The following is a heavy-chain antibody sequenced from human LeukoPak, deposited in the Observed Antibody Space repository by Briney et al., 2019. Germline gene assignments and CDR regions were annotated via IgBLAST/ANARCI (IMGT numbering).Heavy chain of an antibody. D-gene: IGHD2-21*02. J-gene: IGHJ4*02. Sequence: GESLKISCKGSGYSVTSYWIGWVRQMPGKGLEWMGIIYPGDSDTRYSPSFQGQVTISADKSISTAYLQWSSLKASDTAMYYCARQPRKSYCGGDCYSGIPDYWGQGTLVTVSS. CDR2: IYPGDSDT. CDR1: GYSVTSYW. V-gene: IGHV5-51*01. CDR3: ARQPRKSYCGGDCYSGIPDY.